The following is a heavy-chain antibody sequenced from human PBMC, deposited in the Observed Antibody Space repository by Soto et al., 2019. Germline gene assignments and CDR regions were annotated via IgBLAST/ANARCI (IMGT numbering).Heavy chain of an antibody. CDR2: IKRKIDGETT. CDR1: GFGFSNAW. J-gene: IGHJ4*02. V-gene: IGHV3-15*07. CDR3: TTDIWPGRGLDY. D-gene: IGHD1-26*01. Sequence: GGSLRLCCKASGFGFSNAWMNWVRQTPGKGLEWVGHIKRKIDGETTDYTAPVKGRFTISRDDSENTLYLQMSSLKTEDTALYYCTTDIWPGRGLDYWGQGTQVTVSS.